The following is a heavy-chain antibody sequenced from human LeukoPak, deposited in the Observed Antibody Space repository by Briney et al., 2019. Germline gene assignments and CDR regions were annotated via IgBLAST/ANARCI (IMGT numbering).Heavy chain of an antibody. CDR3: ARQGWSGRVEYSSSRRQYNWFDP. V-gene: IGHV4-39*01. CDR1: GGSISSSSYY. CDR2: IYYSGST. J-gene: IGHJ5*02. Sequence: SETLSLTCTVSGGSISSSSYYWGWIRQPPGKGLEWIGSIYYSGSTYYNPSLKSRVTISVDTSKNQFSLKLSSVTAADTAVYYCARQGWSGRVEYSSSRRQYNWFDPWGQGTLVTVSS. D-gene: IGHD6-6*01.